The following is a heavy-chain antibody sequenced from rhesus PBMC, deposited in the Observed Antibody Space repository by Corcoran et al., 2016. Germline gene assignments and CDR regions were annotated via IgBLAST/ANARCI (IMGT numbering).Heavy chain of an antibody. D-gene: IGHD6-37*01. V-gene: IGHV4-127*01. CDR2: IGGSSGST. J-gene: IGHJ4*01. CDR1: GYSISSGYG. CDR3: ARGTIGGWSFDY. Sequence: QVKLQESGPGLVKPLETLSLTCAVSGYSISSGYGWSWIRQPPGKGLEWIGYIGGSSGSTNYNPSLKRRVTMSKDTSKNQFSLKLSSVTAADTAVYYCARGTIGGWSFDYWGQGVLVTVSS.